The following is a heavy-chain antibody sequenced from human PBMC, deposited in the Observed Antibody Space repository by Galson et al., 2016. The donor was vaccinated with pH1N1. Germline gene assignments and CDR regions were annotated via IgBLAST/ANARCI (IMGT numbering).Heavy chain of an antibody. CDR1: GGSISSYY. CDR2: IYYSGST. Sequence: ETLSLTCTVSGGSISSYYWSWIRQPPGKGLEWIGYIYYSGSTNYNPSLKSRVTISVDTSKNQFSLKLSSVTAADTAVYYCARGQSGGGWYLTDAFDSWGQGTMVTVSS. CDR3: ARGQSGGGWYLTDAFDS. J-gene: IGHJ3*02. V-gene: IGHV4-59*01. D-gene: IGHD2-15*01.